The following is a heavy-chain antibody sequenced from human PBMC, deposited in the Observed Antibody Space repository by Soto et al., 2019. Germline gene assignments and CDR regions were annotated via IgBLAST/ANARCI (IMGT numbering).Heavy chain of an antibody. CDR1: VYSISIGYY. CDR2: IYHGGST. V-gene: IGHV4-38-2*01. CDR3: ARVGPWVPYYYDSSPYNFENWFDP. J-gene: IGHJ5*02. Sequence: PSETLSVTCAVSVYSISIGYYWGWLRQPPGKGLDWILSIYHGGSTYYNPSLNSRVTLSIDMTNNHVSLILNSVTAADTAVYYCARVGPWVPYYYDSSPYNFENWFDPWGQGTMVTVSS. D-gene: IGHD3-22*01.